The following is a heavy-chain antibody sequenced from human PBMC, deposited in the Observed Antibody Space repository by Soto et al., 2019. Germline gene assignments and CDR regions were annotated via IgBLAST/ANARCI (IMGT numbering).Heavy chain of an antibody. D-gene: IGHD2-2*01. Sequence: SETLSLTCAVSGGSISSGGYSWGWIRQPPGKALEWIGSIYSIGSSYYNPSLKGRVTISADTSKNQFSLNLISVTAADTAVYYCRRSSRYSTDVWGQGTTVTVSS. J-gene: IGHJ6*02. CDR1: GGSISSGGYS. CDR3: RRSSRYSTDV. V-gene: IGHV4-30-2*03. CDR2: IYSIGSS.